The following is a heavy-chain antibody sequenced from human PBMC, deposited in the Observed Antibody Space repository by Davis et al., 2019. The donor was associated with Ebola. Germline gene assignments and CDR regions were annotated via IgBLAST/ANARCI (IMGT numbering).Heavy chain of an antibody. CDR3: AKDKGGYSSGWYGSDYFDY. J-gene: IGHJ4*02. Sequence: GESLKISCAASGFTFSSYAMSWVRQAPGEGLEWVSAISGSGGSTYYADSVKGRFTISRDNSKNTLYLQMNSLRAEDTAVYYCAKDKGGYSSGWYGSDYFDYWGQGTLVTVSS. CDR2: ISGSGGST. D-gene: IGHD6-19*01. CDR1: GFTFSSYA. V-gene: IGHV3-23*01.